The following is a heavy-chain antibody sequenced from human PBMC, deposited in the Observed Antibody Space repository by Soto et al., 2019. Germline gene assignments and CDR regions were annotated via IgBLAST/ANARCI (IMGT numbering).Heavy chain of an antibody. V-gene: IGHV3-23*01. Sequence: GGSLRVSCAASGFTFNSYTMNWVRQAPGKGLAWVSAIGTDGNTYYANSVKGRFTISRDNSRTTLYLQMNSLRVEDTALYYCVRKYPGTRPFDYWGQGTLVTVSS. J-gene: IGHJ4*01. D-gene: IGHD2-2*01. CDR2: IGTDGNT. CDR3: VRKYPGTRPFDY. CDR1: GFTFNSYT.